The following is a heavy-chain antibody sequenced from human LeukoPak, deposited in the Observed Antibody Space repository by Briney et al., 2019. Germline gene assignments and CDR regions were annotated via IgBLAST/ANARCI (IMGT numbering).Heavy chain of an antibody. CDR1: GGSISPYF. D-gene: IGHD3-10*01. Sequence: SQTLSLTCTVSGGSISPYFWSWVRQPPGKGLEWIGNIYYTGSTNYSPSLKSRVTISVDTSKNQFSLKLSSVTAADTAVYYCARAGSGALRDWGQGTLVTVSS. J-gene: IGHJ4*02. CDR2: IYYTGST. CDR3: ARAGSGALRD. V-gene: IGHV4-59*12.